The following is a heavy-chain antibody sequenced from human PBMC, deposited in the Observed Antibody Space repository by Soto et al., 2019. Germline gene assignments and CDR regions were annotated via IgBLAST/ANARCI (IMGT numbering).Heavy chain of an antibody. Sequence: PGGSLRLSCVASGFIFSRSWIHWVRHAPGKWLVWASRINGDGSITDYAEFVKGRFTISRDNAKNTLYLQMNSLRDEDRAVYYCVRAHCSGDSCQRDFYGMDVWGQGTSVTVSS. V-gene: IGHV3-74*01. CDR3: VRAHCSGDSCQRDFYGMDV. D-gene: IGHD2-15*01. CDR2: INGDGSIT. J-gene: IGHJ6*02. CDR1: GFIFSRSW.